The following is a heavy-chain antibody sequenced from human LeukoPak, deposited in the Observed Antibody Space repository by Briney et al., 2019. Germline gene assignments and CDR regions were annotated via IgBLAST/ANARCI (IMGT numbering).Heavy chain of an antibody. CDR2: IYDGGIT. CDR1: GFTVSTKF. J-gene: IGHJ4*02. CDR3: ARFYDTSGYLDC. Sequence: GGSLRLSCAASGFTVSTKFMSWVRQAPGKRLEWVSVIYDGGITYYADSVKGRFTISGDNSKNMLFLQMNSLRAEDTAVYYCARFYDTSGYLDCWGQGTLVTVSS. D-gene: IGHD3-22*01. V-gene: IGHV3-66*01.